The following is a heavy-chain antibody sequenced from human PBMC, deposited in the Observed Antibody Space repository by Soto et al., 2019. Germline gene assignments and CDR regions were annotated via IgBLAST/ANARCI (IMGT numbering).Heavy chain of an antibody. J-gene: IGHJ5*02. Sequence: GGSLRLSCAASGFTFSSYSMNWVRQAPGKGLEWVSSISSSSSYIYYADSVKGRFTISRDNAKNSLYLQMNSLRAEDTAVYYCARGDSSSWYFWFDPWGQGTLVTVSS. CDR2: ISSSSSYI. V-gene: IGHV3-21*01. CDR3: ARGDSSSWYFWFDP. CDR1: GFTFSSYS. D-gene: IGHD6-13*01.